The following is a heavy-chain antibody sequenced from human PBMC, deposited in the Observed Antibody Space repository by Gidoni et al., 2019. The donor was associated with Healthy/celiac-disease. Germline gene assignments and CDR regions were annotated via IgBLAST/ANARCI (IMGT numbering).Heavy chain of an antibody. CDR2: IYYSGST. V-gene: IGHV4-31*03. CDR3: ARFLHCSSTSCYGGNWFDP. D-gene: IGHD2-2*01. J-gene: IGHJ5*02. Sequence: QVQLQESGPGLVKPSQTLSLTCTVSGGSFSSGGYSWSWIRQHPGKGLEWIGYIYYSGSTYYNPSLKSRVTISVDTSKNQFSLKLSSVTAADTAVYYCARFLHCSSTSCYGGNWFDPWGQGTLVTVSS. CDR1: GGSFSSGGYS.